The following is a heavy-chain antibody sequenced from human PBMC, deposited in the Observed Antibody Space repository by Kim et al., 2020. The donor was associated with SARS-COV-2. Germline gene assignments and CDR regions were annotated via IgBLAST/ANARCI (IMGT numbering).Heavy chain of an antibody. CDR3: ASHHGQYYDFWSGSPVVYYYYGMDV. Sequence: ASVKVSCKASGYTFTSYAMNWVRQAPGQGLEWMGWINTNTGNPTYAQGFTGRFVFSLDTSVSTAYLQISSLKAEDTAVYYCASHHGQYYDFWSGSPVVYYYYGMDVWGQGTTVTVSS. J-gene: IGHJ6*02. CDR1: GYTFTSYA. CDR2: INTNTGNP. V-gene: IGHV7-4-1*02. D-gene: IGHD3-3*01.